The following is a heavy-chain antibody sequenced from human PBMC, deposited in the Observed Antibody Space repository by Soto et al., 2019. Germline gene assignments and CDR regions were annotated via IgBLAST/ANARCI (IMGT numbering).Heavy chain of an antibody. CDR2: INAGNGNT. CDR3: ARDFWHTMVRGVTLQKLYGMDV. Sequence: ASVKVSCKASGYTFTSYAMHWVRQAPGQRLEWMGWINAGNGNTKYSQKFQGRVTITRDTSASTAYMELSSLRSEDTAVYYCARDFWHTMVRGVTLQKLYGMDVWGQGTTVTVSS. CDR1: GYTFTSYA. D-gene: IGHD3-10*01. V-gene: IGHV1-3*01. J-gene: IGHJ6*02.